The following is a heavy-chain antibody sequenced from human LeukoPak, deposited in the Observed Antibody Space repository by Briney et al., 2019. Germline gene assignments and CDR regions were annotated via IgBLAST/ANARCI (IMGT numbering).Heavy chain of an antibody. CDR1: GFTFDDYA. CDR2: ITGGGGTT. J-gene: IGHJ4*02. CDR3: AKDPPILRWSFDF. Sequence: PGGSLRLSCAASGFTFDDYAMSWVRRTPGKGLEWVSAITGGGGTTYYADSVKGRFTISRDNSKNTLYLQMNSLRAGDTAVYYCAKDPPILRWSFDFWGQGTLVTVSS. D-gene: IGHD4-23*01. V-gene: IGHV3-23*01.